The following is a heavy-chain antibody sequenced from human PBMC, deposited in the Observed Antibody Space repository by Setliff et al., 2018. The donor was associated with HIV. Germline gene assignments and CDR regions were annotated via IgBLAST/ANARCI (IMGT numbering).Heavy chain of an antibody. CDR1: GGSFSTYY. D-gene: IGHD2-15*01. CDR3: ARRILRSDFDF. J-gene: IGHJ4*01. Sequence: NPSETLSLTCAVYGGSFSTYYWSWIRQSPGKRLEWLGEVNHSGGTNYNPSLKRRLIISSDASKNQFSLRLKSVTAADTAVYFCARRILRSDFDFWGHGTLVTVSS. V-gene: IGHV4-34*01. CDR2: VNHSGGT.